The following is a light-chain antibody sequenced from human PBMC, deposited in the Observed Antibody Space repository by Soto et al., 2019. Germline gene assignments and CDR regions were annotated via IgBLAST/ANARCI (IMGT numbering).Light chain of an antibody. Sequence: EIVLTQSPRTLSLSPGERATLFCRASQRLSSTSLAWYQQKPGQAPRLLISGASTRAADIPDRFSGSGSGTDFTLTISRLEPEEHAVYSCQHYDNAPPSSGQGTKVDIK. CDR1: QRLSSTS. CDR2: GAS. J-gene: IGKJ1*01. V-gene: IGKV3-20*01. CDR3: QHYDNAPPS.